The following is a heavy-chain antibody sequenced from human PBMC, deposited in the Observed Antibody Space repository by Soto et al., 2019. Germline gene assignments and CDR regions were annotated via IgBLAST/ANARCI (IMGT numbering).Heavy chain of an antibody. J-gene: IGHJ6*02. Sequence: PSETLSLTCAVYGGSFSGYYWSWIRQPPGKGLEWIGEINHSGSTNCNPSLKSRVTISVDTSKNQFSLKLSSVTAADTAVYYCARGPLVYYYYGMDVWGQGTTVTVSS. V-gene: IGHV4-34*01. D-gene: IGHD3-3*02. CDR2: INHSGST. CDR1: GGSFSGYY. CDR3: ARGPLVYYYYGMDV.